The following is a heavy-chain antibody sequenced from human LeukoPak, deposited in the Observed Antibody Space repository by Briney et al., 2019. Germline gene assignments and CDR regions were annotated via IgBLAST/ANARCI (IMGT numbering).Heavy chain of an antibody. CDR3: AKDARGYDSSGYLDY. Sequence: GGSLRLSCAASGFTFSSYGMHWVRKAPGKGLEWVAVISYDGSNKYYADSVKGRFTISRDNSKNTLYLQMNSLRAEDTAVYYCAKDARGYDSSGYLDYWGQGTLVTVSS. CDR1: GFTFSSYG. CDR2: ISYDGSNK. V-gene: IGHV3-30*18. J-gene: IGHJ4*02. D-gene: IGHD3-22*01.